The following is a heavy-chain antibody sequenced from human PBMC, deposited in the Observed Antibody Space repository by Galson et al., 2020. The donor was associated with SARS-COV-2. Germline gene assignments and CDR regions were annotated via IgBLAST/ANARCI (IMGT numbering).Heavy chain of an antibody. CDR1: GFTFSSYA. J-gene: IGHJ6*02. CDR3: ARDQLDIVVMDV. V-gene: IGHV3-30-3*01. D-gene: IGHD2-15*01. CDR2: ISYDGSNK. Sequence: GGSLRLSCAASGFTFSSYAMHWVRQAPGKGLEWVAVISYDGSNKYYADSVKGRFTISRDNSKNTLYLQMNSLRAEDTAVYYCARDQLDIVVMDVWGQGTTVTVSS.